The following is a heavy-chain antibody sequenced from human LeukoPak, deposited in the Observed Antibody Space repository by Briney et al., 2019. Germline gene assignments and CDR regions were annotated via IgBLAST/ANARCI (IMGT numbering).Heavy chain of an antibody. J-gene: IGHJ4*02. Sequence: GESLKISCKGSGYSFTSYWIGWVRQMPGKGLEWMGIIYPGDSDTRYSPSFQGQVTISADKSISTAYLQWSSLKASDTAMYYCARIPGRYCSGGSCYDYWGQGTLVTVSS. V-gene: IGHV5-51*01. D-gene: IGHD2-15*01. CDR3: ARIPGRYCSGGSCYDY. CDR2: IYPGDSDT. CDR1: GYSFTSYW.